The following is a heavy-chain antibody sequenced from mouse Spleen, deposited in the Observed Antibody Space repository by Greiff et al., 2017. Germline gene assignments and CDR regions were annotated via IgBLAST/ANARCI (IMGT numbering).Heavy chain of an antibody. V-gene: IGHV2-6*02. J-gene: IGHJ4*01. CDR2: IWSDGST. CDR3: ATYGSSYRYAMDY. Sequence: QVQLQQSGPGLVAPSQSLSITCTVSGFSLTSYGVHWVRQPPGKGLEWLVVIWSDGSTTYNSALKSRLSISKDNSKSQVFLKMNSLQTDDTAMYYCATYGSSYRYAMDYWGQGTSVTVSS. D-gene: IGHD1-1*01. CDR1: GFSLTSYG.